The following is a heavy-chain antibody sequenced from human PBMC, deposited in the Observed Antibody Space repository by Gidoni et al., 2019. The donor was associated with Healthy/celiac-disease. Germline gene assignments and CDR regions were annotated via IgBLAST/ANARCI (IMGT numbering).Heavy chain of an antibody. D-gene: IGHD6-13*01. CDR3: ARDRAAAGTRWLDY. V-gene: IGHV3-66*01. Sequence: EVQLVESGGGLVQPGGSLRLSCAASGFTVSSNYMSWVRQAPGKGLEWVSVIYSGGSTYYADSVKGRFTISRDNSKNTLYLQMNSLRAEDTAVYYCARDRAAAGTRWLDYWGQGTLVTVSS. J-gene: IGHJ4*02. CDR2: IYSGGST. CDR1: GFTVSSNY.